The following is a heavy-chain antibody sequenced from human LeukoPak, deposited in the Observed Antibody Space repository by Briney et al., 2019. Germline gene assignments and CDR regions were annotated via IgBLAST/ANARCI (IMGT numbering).Heavy chain of an antibody. D-gene: IGHD3-16*02. Sequence: GASVKVSCKASGYSFTSFGITWVRQAPGQGLEWMGWISAYNGNTNYAQKLQGRVTMTTDTSTSTAYMELRSLRSDDTAVYYCARDRSRLYLGELSPPVFDYWGQGTLVTVSS. J-gene: IGHJ4*02. V-gene: IGHV1-18*01. CDR3: ARDRSRLYLGELSPPVFDY. CDR2: ISAYNGNT. CDR1: GYSFTSFG.